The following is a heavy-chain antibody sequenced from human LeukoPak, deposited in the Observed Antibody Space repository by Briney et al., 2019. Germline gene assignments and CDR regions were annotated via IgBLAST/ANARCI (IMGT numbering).Heavy chain of an antibody. V-gene: IGHV1-18*04. Sequence: GASVKVSCKASGYSFHDFGISWVRQAPGQGLEWMGWISAKNGDTDYAQNLQGRVTMTRDTSTSTVQMELRSLRSDDTAVYYCARGKGARDYWGQGTLVTVSS. CDR2: ISAKNGDT. J-gene: IGHJ4*02. CDR1: GYSFHDFG. CDR3: ARGKGARDY.